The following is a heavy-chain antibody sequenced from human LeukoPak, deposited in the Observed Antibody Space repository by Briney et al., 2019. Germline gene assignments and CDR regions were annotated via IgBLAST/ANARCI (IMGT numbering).Heavy chain of an antibody. CDR3: AKEVVVVITTPAEAGFDY. CDR1: GFIFNNYG. Sequence: GGSLRLSCAASGFIFNNYGMNWVRQFPGKGLEWVSAISGSGGSTYYADSVKGRFTISRDNSKNTLYLQMNSLRAEDTAVYYCAKEVVVVITTPAEAGFDYWGQGTLVTVSS. V-gene: IGHV3-23*01. J-gene: IGHJ4*02. CDR2: ISGSGGST. D-gene: IGHD3-22*01.